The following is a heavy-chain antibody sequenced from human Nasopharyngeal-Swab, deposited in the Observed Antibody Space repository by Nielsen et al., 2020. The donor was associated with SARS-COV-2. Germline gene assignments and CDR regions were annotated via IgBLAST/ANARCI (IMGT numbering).Heavy chain of an antibody. CDR2: ITSSSGII. V-gene: IGHV3-48*04. D-gene: IGHD3-22*01. CDR3: ASAHRAYGDSGYYPLDY. CDR1: GFNFNYSS. J-gene: IGHJ4*02. Sequence: GSLKISCAASGFNFNYSSMNWVRQAPGKGLEWVSYITSSSGIIYYADSVKGRFTISRDNAKNLLYLQMNSLRAEDTAVYYCASAHRAYGDSGYYPLDYWGKGTLVTVSS.